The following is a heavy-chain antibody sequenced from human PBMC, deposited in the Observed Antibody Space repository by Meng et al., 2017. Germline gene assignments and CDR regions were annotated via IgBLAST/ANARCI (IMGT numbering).Heavy chain of an antibody. CDR1: GGTFSSYT. D-gene: IGHD5-12*01. Sequence: SVKVSCKASGGTFSSYTISWVRQAPGQGLEWMGRIIPILGIANYAQKFQGRVTITADKSTSTAYMELRSLRSDDTAVYYCARSRAGSGYDFYYGMDVWGQGTTVTVSS. J-gene: IGHJ6*02. CDR3: ARSRAGSGYDFYYGMDV. CDR2: IIPILGIA. V-gene: IGHV1-69*02.